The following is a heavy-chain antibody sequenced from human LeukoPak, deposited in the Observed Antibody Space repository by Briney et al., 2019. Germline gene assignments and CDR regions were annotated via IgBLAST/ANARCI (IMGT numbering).Heavy chain of an antibody. V-gene: IGHV3-23*01. J-gene: IGHJ4*02. CDR2: ISGSGGTT. D-gene: IGHD2-15*01. CDR1: GLTFSIYG. Sequence: GGSLRLSCAASGLTFSIYGMNWVRQAPGKGLEWVSGISGSGGTTYYADSVKGRFTVSRDNSKNTMYLQMKSLRAEDSAVYYCASTFPYCTSGTCALGGQGTLVTVSS. CDR3: ASTFPYCTSGTCAL.